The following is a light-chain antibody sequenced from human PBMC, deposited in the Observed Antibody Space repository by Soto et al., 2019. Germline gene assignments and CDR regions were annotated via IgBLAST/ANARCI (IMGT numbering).Light chain of an antibody. CDR1: QNVGSRY. CDR3: QQDGSSPRT. Sequence: VLTQSPGTLSLSPGERATLSCRASQNVGSRYLAWYQQKPGQAPRLLIYGTSNRATGIPDMFSGSGSGTYFSLTISRLEHGDLAVYYCQQDGSSPRTFGQGTKVEIK. V-gene: IGKV3-20*01. CDR2: GTS. J-gene: IGKJ1*01.